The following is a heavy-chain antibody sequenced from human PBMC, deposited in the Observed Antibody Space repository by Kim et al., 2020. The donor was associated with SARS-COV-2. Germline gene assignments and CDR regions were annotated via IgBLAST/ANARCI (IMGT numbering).Heavy chain of an antibody. CDR1: GGSFSGYY. CDR2: INHSGST. V-gene: IGHV4-34*01. D-gene: IGHD5-18*01. J-gene: IGHJ4*02. Sequence: SETLSLTCAVYGGSFSGYYWSWIRQPPGKGLEWIGEINHSGSTNYNPSLKSRVTISVDTSKNQCSLKLSSVTAADTAVYYCARGPAAMADYWGQGTLVTVSS. CDR3: ARGPAAMADY.